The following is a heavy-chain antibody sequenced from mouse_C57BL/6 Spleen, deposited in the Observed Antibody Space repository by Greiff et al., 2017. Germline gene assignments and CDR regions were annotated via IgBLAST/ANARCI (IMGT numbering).Heavy chain of an antibody. Sequence: EVQLQQSGPELVKPGASVKMSCKASGYTFTDYNMHWVKQSHGKSLEWIGYINPNNGGTSYNQKFQGKATLTVNKSSITAYMELRSLTSEDSAVYYCAREERGYFDYWGQGTTLTVSS. CDR3: AREERGYFDY. V-gene: IGHV1-22*01. CDR1: GYTFTDYN. J-gene: IGHJ2*01. CDR2: INPNNGGT.